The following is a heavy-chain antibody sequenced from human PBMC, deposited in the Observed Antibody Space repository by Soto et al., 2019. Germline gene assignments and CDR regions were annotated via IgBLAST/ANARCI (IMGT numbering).Heavy chain of an antibody. D-gene: IGHD2-2*01. J-gene: IGHJ6*02. CDR1: GFAFSSYA. V-gene: IGHV3-23*01. CDR2: ISETSDVA. Sequence: VQLLESGGGLVQPGGSLRLACAASGFAFSSYAMKWVRPAPGKGLEWVSLISETSDVAYYADSVKGRFTISRDNSGNTLFLQMYSLRAEDTAVYYCARYIPGVRYYGMDVWGQGTTVTVAS. CDR3: ARYIPGVRYYGMDV.